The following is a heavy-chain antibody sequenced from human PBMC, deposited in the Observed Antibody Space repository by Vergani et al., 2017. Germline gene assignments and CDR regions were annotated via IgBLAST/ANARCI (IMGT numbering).Heavy chain of an antibody. CDR3: AKDDVPGYYDSSGYCDY. V-gene: IGHV3-23*01. CDR1: EFTFSNYA. J-gene: IGHJ4*02. D-gene: IGHD3-22*01. Sequence: EVQFLESGGGLVQPGGSLRLTCAASEFTFSNYAMNWVRQAPGKGLEWVSGISGSGVSAYYTDSVKGRFTISRDNSKNMLFLQMNNLRTEDTAIYYCAKDDVPGYYDSSGYCDYWGQGTLVTVSS. CDR2: ISGSGVSA.